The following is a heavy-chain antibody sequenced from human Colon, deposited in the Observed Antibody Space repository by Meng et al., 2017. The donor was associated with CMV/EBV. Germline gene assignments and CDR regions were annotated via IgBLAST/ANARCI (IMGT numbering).Heavy chain of an antibody. J-gene: IGHJ4*02. CDR1: GFTFSNYD. V-gene: IGHV3-21*01. CDR2: ITSSSSYI. CDR3: ARVSHGYSSGR. Sequence: GESLKISCATSGFTFSNYDIHWVRQAPGKGLEWVSSITSSSSYIYYADSVKGRFTISRDNARNSLYLQMNSLRAEDTAVYYCARVSHGYSSGRWGQGTLVTVSS. D-gene: IGHD6-19*01.